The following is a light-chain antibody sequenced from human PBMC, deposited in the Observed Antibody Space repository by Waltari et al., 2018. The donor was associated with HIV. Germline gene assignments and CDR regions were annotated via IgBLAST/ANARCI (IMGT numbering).Light chain of an antibody. Sequence: DIVMTQSPDSLAVSLGERATVNCKSSHSILYNFNNRTCLAWYQQKPGQPPKLLIYWASTRASGVPDRFTGSGSGTDFTLTISSLQAEDVAIYYCQQYHTIPWTFGHGTRVEIK. CDR3: QQYHTIPWT. CDR1: HSILYNFNNRTC. V-gene: IGKV4-1*01. CDR2: WAS. J-gene: IGKJ1*01.